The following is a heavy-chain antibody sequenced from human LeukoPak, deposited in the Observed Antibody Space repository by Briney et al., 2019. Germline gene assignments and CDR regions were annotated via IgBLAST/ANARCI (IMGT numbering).Heavy chain of an antibody. Sequence: GASVKVSCKASGYTFTNFGLSWVRQVPGQGPEYLGWISTKKGNTNYAQKFQGRVTITADESTSTAYMELSSLRSEDTAVYYCASGGDYGDYKYYFDYWGQGTLVTVSS. J-gene: IGHJ4*02. V-gene: IGHV1-18*01. CDR1: GYTFTNFG. CDR2: ISTKKGNT. D-gene: IGHD4-17*01. CDR3: ASGGDYGDYKYYFDY.